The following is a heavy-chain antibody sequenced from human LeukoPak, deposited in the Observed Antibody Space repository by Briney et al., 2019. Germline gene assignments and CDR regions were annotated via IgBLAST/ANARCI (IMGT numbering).Heavy chain of an antibody. CDR3: ARDGRYCSSTSCTNEYFQH. D-gene: IGHD2-2*01. Sequence: GGSLRLSCAASGFTFGSYWMHWVRQAPGKGLVWVSRINSDGSSTSYADSVKGRFTISRDNAKNTLYLQMNSLRAEDTAVYYCARDGRYCSSTSCTNEYFQHWGQGTLVTVSS. CDR2: INSDGSST. V-gene: IGHV3-74*01. J-gene: IGHJ1*01. CDR1: GFTFGSYW.